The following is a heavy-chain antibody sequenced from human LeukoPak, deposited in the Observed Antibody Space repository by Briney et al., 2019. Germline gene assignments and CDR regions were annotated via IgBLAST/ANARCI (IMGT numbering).Heavy chain of an antibody. V-gene: IGHV3-21*01. Sequence: GGSLRLSCAASGFTFSSYSMNWVRQAPGKGLEWVSSISSSSSYIYYADSVKGRFTISRDNAKNSLYLQMNSLRAEDTAVYYCERSLVVSDAFDIWGQGTMVTVSS. D-gene: IGHD2-2*01. CDR3: ERSLVVSDAFDI. CDR2: ISSSSSYI. J-gene: IGHJ3*02. CDR1: GFTFSSYS.